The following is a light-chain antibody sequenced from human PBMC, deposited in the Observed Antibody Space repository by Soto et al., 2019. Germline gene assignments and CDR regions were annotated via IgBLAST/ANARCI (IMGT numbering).Light chain of an antibody. J-gene: IGKJ3*01. CDR2: AAS. CDR1: QGISSD. V-gene: IGKV1-8*01. CDR3: QQYYSYPRT. Sequence: AIRMTQSPSSLSASTGDRVTITCRASQGISSDLAWYQQKPGKAPKLLIYAASTLQSGVASRFSGSGSGTEFNLTISCLQSEDFATYYCQQYYSYPRTFGPGTKVDIK.